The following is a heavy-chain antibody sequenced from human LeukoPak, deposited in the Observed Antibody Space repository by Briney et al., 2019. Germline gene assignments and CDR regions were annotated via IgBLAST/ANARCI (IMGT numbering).Heavy chain of an antibody. D-gene: IGHD5-12*01. CDR1: GGTFSSYA. CDR3: ARVSGYAYYFDY. J-gene: IGHJ4*02. V-gene: IGHV1-69*13. Sequence: SVKVSCKASGGTFSSYAISWVRQAPGQGLERMGGIIPIFGTANYAQKFQGRVTITADESTSTAYMELSSLRSEDTAVYYCARVSGYAYYFDYWGQGTLVTVSS. CDR2: IIPIFGTA.